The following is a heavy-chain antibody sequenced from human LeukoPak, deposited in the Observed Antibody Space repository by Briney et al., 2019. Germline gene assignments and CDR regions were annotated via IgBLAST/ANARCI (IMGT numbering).Heavy chain of an antibody. J-gene: IGHJ4*02. V-gene: IGHV3-23*01. D-gene: IGHD3-22*01. CDR2: ISGSGGST. Sequence: PGGSLRLSCAASGFTFSNAWMSWVRQAPGKGLEWVSAISGSGGSTYYADSVKGRFTISRDNSKNTLYLQMDSLRAEDTAVYYCAKELYYYDSSGYYYGGYYFDYWGQGTLVTVSS. CDR1: GFTFSNAW. CDR3: AKELYYYDSSGYYYGGYYFDY.